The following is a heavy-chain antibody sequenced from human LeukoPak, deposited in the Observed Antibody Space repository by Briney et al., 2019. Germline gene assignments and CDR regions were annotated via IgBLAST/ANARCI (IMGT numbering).Heavy chain of an antibody. D-gene: IGHD2-15*01. J-gene: IGHJ4*02. CDR3: ARGTLGYCSGRSCYSGHFDC. CDR1: GYSISSGYY. V-gene: IGHV4-38-2*02. Sequence: SETLSLTCTVSGYSISSGYYWGWIRQPPGKGLEWIGSIYHSGSTYYNPSLKSRVTISVDTSKNQFSLKLSSVTAADTAVYYCARGTLGYCSGRSCYSGHFDCWGQGTLVTVSS. CDR2: IYHSGST.